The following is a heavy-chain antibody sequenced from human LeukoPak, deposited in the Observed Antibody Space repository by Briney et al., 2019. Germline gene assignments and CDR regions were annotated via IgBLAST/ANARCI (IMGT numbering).Heavy chain of an antibody. Sequence: PSETLSLTCAVYGGSFSGYYWSWVRQPPGKGLEWIGEIYHSGSTNYNPSLKSRVTISVDKSKNQFSLKLSSVTAADTAVYYCATTLYCSGGSCYSEGWFDPWGQGTLVTVSS. J-gene: IGHJ5*02. CDR2: IYHSGST. V-gene: IGHV4-34*01. CDR3: ATTLYCSGGSCYSEGWFDP. D-gene: IGHD2-15*01. CDR1: GGSFSGYY.